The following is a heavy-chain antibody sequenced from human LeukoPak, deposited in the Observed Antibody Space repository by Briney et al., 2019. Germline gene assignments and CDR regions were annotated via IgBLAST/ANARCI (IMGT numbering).Heavy chain of an antibody. V-gene: IGHV3-30*04. CDR3: AKGSGQDSSGWYGGDY. J-gene: IGHJ4*02. CDR1: GFTFSSYA. D-gene: IGHD6-19*01. CDR2: ISYDGSNK. Sequence: GGSLRLSCAASGFTFSSYAMHWARQAPGKGLEWVAVISYDGSNKYYADSVKGRFTISRDNSKNTLYLQMNSLRAEDTAVYYCAKGSGQDSSGWYGGDYWGQGTLVTVSS.